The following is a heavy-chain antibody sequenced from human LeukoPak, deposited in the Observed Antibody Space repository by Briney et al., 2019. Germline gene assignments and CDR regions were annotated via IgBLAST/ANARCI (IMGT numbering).Heavy chain of an antibody. Sequence: GGSLRLSCAASGFTFSSYWMSWVRQAPGKGLEWVANIKQDGSEKYYVDSVKGRFTISRDNAKNSLYLQMNSLRAEDTAVYYCARGGMLYSYVYDAFDFWGQGTMVTVSS. D-gene: IGHD5-18*01. CDR1: GFTFSSYW. J-gene: IGHJ3*01. CDR2: IKQDGSEK. V-gene: IGHV3-7*01. CDR3: ARGGMLYSYVYDAFDF.